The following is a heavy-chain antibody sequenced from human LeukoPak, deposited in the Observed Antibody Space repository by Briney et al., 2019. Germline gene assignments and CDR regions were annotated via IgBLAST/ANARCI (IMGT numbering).Heavy chain of an antibody. V-gene: IGHV3-53*01. D-gene: IGHD1-1*01. J-gene: IGHJ4*02. Sequence: PGGSLRLSCAASGFTVSRNYMSWVRQAPGTGLEWVSFIDTAGTTYYADSVRGRFTISRDNSKNTLYLQMNSLRVDDTAVYYCACYIATVPHWGRGTLVTVSS. CDR2: IDTAGTT. CDR3: ACYIATVPH. CDR1: GFTVSRNY.